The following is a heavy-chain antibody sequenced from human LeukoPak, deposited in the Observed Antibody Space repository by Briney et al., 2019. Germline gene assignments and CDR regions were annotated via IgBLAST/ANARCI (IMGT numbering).Heavy chain of an antibody. CDR1: GFIFSSYG. Sequence: GGSLRLSCAASGFIFSSYGMHWVRQAPGKGLEWVAFIRYDGSKKYYADSVKGRFTISRDNAKNSVSLQVNSLRVEDTAVYYCARGVGGSGLLDYWGQGTLVTVSS. V-gene: IGHV3-30*02. CDR2: IRYDGSKK. J-gene: IGHJ4*02. D-gene: IGHD3-10*01. CDR3: ARGVGGSGLLDY.